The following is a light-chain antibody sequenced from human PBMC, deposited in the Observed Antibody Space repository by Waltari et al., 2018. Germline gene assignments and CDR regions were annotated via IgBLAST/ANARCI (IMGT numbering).Light chain of an antibody. CDR3: SSYAGSTL. CDR2: EVS. CDR1: SSAVGGDNY. J-gene: IGLJ2*01. Sequence: QSALTQPPPASGSPGQSVTISCTGTSSAVGGDNYVSWYQQHPGKAPKLMIYEVSKRPSGVPDRFSGSKSGNTASLTVSGLQAEDEADYYCSSYAGSTLFGGGTKLTVL. V-gene: IGLV2-8*01.